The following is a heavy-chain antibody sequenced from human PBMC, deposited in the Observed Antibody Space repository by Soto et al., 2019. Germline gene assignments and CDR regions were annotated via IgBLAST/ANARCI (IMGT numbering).Heavy chain of an antibody. CDR2: IIPIFGTA. D-gene: IGHD2-2*02. CDR3: ARVLQRKLAEGIYQYYGMDV. J-gene: IGHJ6*02. Sequence: GASVKVCWKASGVAFGSYAISWLRQSPGQGLEWMGGIIPIFGTANYAQRFQGRVTMTTDESTSTAYMELRSLRSDDTAVYYCARVLQRKLAEGIYQYYGMDVWGQGTTVTV. V-gene: IGHV1-69*05. CDR1: GVAFGSYA.